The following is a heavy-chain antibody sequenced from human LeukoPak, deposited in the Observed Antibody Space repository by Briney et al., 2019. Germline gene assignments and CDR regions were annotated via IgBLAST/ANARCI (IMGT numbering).Heavy chain of an antibody. D-gene: IGHD4-17*01. V-gene: IGHV4-39*07. Sequence: PSETLSLTCNVSGDSISSSSYYWGWIRQPPGKGLEWIGSIYYSGSTYYNPSLKSRVTISVDTSKNQFSLKLSSVTAADTAVYYCATWGVTTVTRINKYYFDYWGQGTLVTVSS. CDR2: IYYSGST. J-gene: IGHJ4*02. CDR3: ATWGVTTVTRINKYYFDY. CDR1: GDSISSSSYY.